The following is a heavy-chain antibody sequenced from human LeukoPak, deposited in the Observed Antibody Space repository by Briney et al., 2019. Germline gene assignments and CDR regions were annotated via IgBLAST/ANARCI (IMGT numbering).Heavy chain of an antibody. J-gene: IGHJ4*02. D-gene: IGHD2/OR15-2a*01. V-gene: IGHV3-21*01. Sequence: GGSLRLSCAASGFTFSSYSMNWVRQAPGKGLEWVSSISSSSSYIYYADSVKGRFTISRDNAKNSLYLQMNSLRAEDTAVYYCARDLSNFDYFDYWGQGTLVTASS. CDR1: GFTFSSYS. CDR2: ISSSSSYI. CDR3: ARDLSNFDYFDY.